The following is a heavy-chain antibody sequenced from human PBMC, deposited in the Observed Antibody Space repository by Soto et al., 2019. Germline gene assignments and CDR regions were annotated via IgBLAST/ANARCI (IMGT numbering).Heavy chain of an antibody. D-gene: IGHD4-4*01. CDR1: GASISSYY. CDR2: IYYSGST. J-gene: IGHJ4*02. V-gene: IGHV4-59*01. Sequence: PSETLSLTCTVSGASISSYYWSWIRQPPGKGLEWIGYIYYSGSTNYNPSLKSRVTISVDTSKNQFSLKVSSVTATDTAVYYCGRISPTTGNLALDYWGQGTLVTVSS. CDR3: GRISPTTGNLALDY.